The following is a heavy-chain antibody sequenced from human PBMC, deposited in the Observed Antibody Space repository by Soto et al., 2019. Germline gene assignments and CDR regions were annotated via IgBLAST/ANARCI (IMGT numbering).Heavy chain of an antibody. CDR2: IKQDGSEQ. V-gene: IGHV3-7*05. J-gene: IGHJ6*02. CDR1: GFTFSGYW. CDR3: AREAV. Sequence: EVQLVESGGGLVQPGGSLRLSCAASGFTFSGYWMSWVRQAPGKGLEWVANIKQDGSEQFYVDSVKGRFTISRDNAKNSRYLQMNSLRAEDTAVYYCAREAVWGQGTTVTVSS.